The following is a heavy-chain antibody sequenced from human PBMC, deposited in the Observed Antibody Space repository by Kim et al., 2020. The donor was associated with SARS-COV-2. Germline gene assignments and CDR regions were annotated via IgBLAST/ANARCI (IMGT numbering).Heavy chain of an antibody. CDR2: ISYDGSNK. V-gene: IGHV3-30*18. J-gene: IGHJ4*02. Sequence: GGSLRLSCAASGFTFSSYGMHWVRQAPGKGLEWVAVISYDGSNKYYADSVKGRFTISRDNSKNTLYLQMNSLRAEDTAVYYCAKDYCSSTSCHFDYWGQG. CDR1: GFTFSSYG. D-gene: IGHD2-2*01. CDR3: AKDYCSSTSCHFDY.